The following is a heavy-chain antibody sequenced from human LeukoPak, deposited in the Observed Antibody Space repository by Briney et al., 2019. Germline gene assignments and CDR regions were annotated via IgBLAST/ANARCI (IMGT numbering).Heavy chain of an antibody. CDR2: IIPIFGTA. Sequence: SVKVSCKASGGTFSSYAISWVRQAPGQGLEWMGGIIPIFGTANYAQKFQGRVTITTDGSTSTAYMELSSLRSEDTAVYYCAREYCEDIVVVPAACHFDYWGQGTVVTVSS. J-gene: IGHJ4*02. CDR3: AREYCEDIVVVPAACHFDY. V-gene: IGHV1-69*05. D-gene: IGHD2-2*01. CDR1: GGTFSSYA.